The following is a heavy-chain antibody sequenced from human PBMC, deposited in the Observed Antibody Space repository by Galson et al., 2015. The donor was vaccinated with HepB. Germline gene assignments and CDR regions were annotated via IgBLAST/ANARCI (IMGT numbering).Heavy chain of an antibody. CDR3: RREITTVVEAVQV. D-gene: IGHD3-16*01. Sequence: SLRLSCAASGFNFDGHSMNWVRQAPGKGLEWVANIEPDGGEKCYVDPVKGRFTISRDNSKNSLYLQMNSLRGEDTGVYYCRREITTVVEAVQVWGQGTLVTVSS. CDR1: GFNFDGHS. V-gene: IGHV3-7*03. J-gene: IGHJ4*03. CDR2: IEPDGGEK.